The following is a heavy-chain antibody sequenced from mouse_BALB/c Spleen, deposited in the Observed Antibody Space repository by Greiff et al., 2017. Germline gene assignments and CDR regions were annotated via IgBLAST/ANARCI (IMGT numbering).Heavy chain of an antibody. CDR1: GFTFTDYY. CDR3: ARDSYRYTYYAMDY. Sequence: EVKLVESGGGLVQPGGSLRLSCATSGFTFTDYYMSWVRQPPGKALEWLGFIRNKANGYTTEYSASVKGRFTISRDNSQSILYLQMNTLRAEDSATYYCARDSYRYTYYAMDYWGQGTSVTVSS. V-gene: IGHV7-3*02. CDR2: IRNKANGYTT. J-gene: IGHJ4*01. D-gene: IGHD2-14*01.